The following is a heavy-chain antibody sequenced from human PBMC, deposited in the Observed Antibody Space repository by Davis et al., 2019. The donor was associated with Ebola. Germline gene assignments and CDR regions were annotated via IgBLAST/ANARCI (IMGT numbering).Heavy chain of an antibody. Sequence: GGSLRLSCAASGFTFSSYWMHWVRQAPGKGLVWVSRINSDGSSTSYADSVKGRFTISRDNAKNSLYLQMNSLRAEDTAVYYCASFSVGQVGATTYYWGQGTLVTVSS. D-gene: IGHD1-26*01. CDR2: INSDGSST. V-gene: IGHV3-74*01. CDR1: GFTFSSYW. J-gene: IGHJ4*02. CDR3: ASFSVGQVGATTYY.